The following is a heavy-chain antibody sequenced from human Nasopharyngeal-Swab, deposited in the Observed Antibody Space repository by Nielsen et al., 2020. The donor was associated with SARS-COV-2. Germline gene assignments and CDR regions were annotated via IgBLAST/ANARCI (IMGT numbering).Heavy chain of an antibody. CDR2: VTGNGMNT. CDR1: GFTFSSYA. D-gene: IGHD2-15*01. J-gene: IGHJ4*02. V-gene: IGHV3-23*01. CDR3: AKDSGAGFCNDGSCFPTDH. Sequence: GGSLRLSCAASGFTFSSYAMNWVRQAPGKGLEWVSIVTGNGMNTYYADSVKGRFTISRDNSKNTLYLQMNSLRAEDTAVYYCAKDSGAGFCNDGSCFPTDHWGQGTRVTVSS.